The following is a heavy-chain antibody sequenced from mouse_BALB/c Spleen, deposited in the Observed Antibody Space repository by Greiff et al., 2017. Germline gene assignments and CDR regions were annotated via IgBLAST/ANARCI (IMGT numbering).Heavy chain of an antibody. Sequence: VQLQQSGAELMKPGASVKISCKATGYTFSSYWIEWVKQRPGHGLEWIGEILPGSGSTNYNEKFKGKATFTADTSSNTAYMQLSSLTSEDSAVYYCARTGLLHAMDYWGQGTSVTVSS. D-gene: IGHD2-3*01. CDR2: ILPGSGST. CDR1: GYTFSSYW. CDR3: ARTGLLHAMDY. V-gene: IGHV1-9*01. J-gene: IGHJ4*01.